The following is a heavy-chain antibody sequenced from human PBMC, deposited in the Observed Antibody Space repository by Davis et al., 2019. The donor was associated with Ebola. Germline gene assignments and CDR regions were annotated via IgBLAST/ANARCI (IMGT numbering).Heavy chain of an antibody. CDR3: AQEATWIQLWLLGY. Sequence: GESLKISCAASGFTFSSYGMHWVRQAPGKGLEWVAVIWYDGSNKYYADSVKGRFTISRDNSKNTLYLQMNSLRAEDTAVYYCAQEATWIQLWLLGYWGQGTLVTVSS. CDR2: IWYDGSNK. V-gene: IGHV3-30*02. D-gene: IGHD5-18*01. J-gene: IGHJ4*02. CDR1: GFTFSSYG.